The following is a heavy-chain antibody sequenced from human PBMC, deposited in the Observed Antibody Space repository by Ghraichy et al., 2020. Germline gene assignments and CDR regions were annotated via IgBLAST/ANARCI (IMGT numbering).Heavy chain of an antibody. Sequence: GESLNISCAASRFTFSSYAMSWVRQAPGKGLEWVSAISDSGGGTYYADSVKGRFTISRDNSKNTLYLQMNSLRAEDTAVYYCAKVLFYSTPERIGWLSLNRYYFDYWGQGTLVTVSS. CDR3: AKVLFYSTPERIGWLSLNRYYFDY. CDR1: RFTFSSYA. J-gene: IGHJ4*02. CDR2: ISDSGGGT. D-gene: IGHD3-22*01. V-gene: IGHV3-23*01.